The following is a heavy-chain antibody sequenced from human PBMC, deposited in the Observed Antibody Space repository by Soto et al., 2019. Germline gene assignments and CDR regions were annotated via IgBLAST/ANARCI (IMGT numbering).Heavy chain of an antibody. CDR3: ARAQDAYCTGGNCYRFDP. J-gene: IGHJ5*02. CDR2: IKPDGSEK. D-gene: IGHD2-15*01. Sequence: EVQLVESGGGLVQPGGSLRLSCAASGFIFSSCWMSWVRQAPGKGLEWVANIKPDGSEKYYVDSVKGRFTVSRDNAKNSMYLHMNRLRAEDTAVYYCARAQDAYCTGGNCYRFDPWGQGTLVTVSS. V-gene: IGHV3-7*01. CDR1: GFIFSSCW.